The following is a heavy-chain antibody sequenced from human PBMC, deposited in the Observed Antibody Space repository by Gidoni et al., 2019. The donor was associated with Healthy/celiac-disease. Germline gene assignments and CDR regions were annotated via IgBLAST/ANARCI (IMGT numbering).Heavy chain of an antibody. CDR2: TYYRSKWYN. CDR3: ARDSDTMVRGVMTNYGMDV. CDR1: GDSVSSNSAA. Sequence: QVQLQQSGPGLVKPSQTLSLTCAISGDSVSSNSAAWNWIRQSPSRGLEWLGRTYYRSKWYNDYAVSVKSRITINPDTSKNQFSLQLNSVTPEDTAVYYRARDSDTMVRGVMTNYGMDVWGQGTTVTVSS. J-gene: IGHJ6*02. V-gene: IGHV6-1*01. D-gene: IGHD3-10*01.